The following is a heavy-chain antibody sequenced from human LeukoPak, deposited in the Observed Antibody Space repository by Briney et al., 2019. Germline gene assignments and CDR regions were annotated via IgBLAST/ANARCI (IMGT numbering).Heavy chain of an antibody. J-gene: IGHJ4*02. V-gene: IGHV3-21*01. CDR3: ARVRGIYSYGHPYYFDY. CDR2: ISSSSSYI. D-gene: IGHD5-18*01. Sequence: GSLRLSCAASGFTFSSYAMSWVRQAPGKGLEWVSSISSSSSYIYYADSVKGRFTISRDNAKNSVYLQMNSLRAEDTAVYYCARVRGIYSYGHPYYFDYWGQGTLVTVSS. CDR1: GFTFSSYA.